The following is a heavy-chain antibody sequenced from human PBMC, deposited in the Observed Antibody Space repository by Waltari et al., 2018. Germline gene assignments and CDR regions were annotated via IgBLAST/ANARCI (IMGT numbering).Heavy chain of an antibody. Sequence: EAQLVESGGGLIQPGRSLRLSCAASGFTFDNYAMHWVREVPGKGLGWFSSISWNSQSIGYADSVKGRFTSSRDNAKKSLYLQMNSVRVEDTALYYCTNLDDFLDVWGQGTTVTVSS. J-gene: IGHJ6*02. CDR1: GFTFDNYA. CDR2: ISWNSQSI. V-gene: IGHV3-9*01. CDR3: TNLDDFLDV. D-gene: IGHD1-1*01.